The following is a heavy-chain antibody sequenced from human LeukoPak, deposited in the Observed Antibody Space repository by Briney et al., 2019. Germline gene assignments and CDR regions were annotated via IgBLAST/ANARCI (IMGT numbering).Heavy chain of an antibody. CDR3: ARGRSSWYLGFRWFDP. D-gene: IGHD6-13*01. Sequence: PSETLSLTCTVSGYSISSGYYWGWIRQPPGKGLEWIGSIYHSGSTYYNPSLKSRVTISVDTSKNQFSLKLSSVTAADTAVYYCARGRSSWYLGFRWFDPWGQGTLVTVSS. V-gene: IGHV4-38-2*02. J-gene: IGHJ5*02. CDR1: GYSISSGYY. CDR2: IYHSGST.